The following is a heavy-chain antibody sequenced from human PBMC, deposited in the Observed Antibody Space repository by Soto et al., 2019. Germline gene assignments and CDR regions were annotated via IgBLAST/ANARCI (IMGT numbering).Heavy chain of an antibody. V-gene: IGHV3-74*01. Sequence: PGGSLRLSCXASGFTFSSYWMHWVRQAPGKGLEWVSRIEGDGSSTTSADSVKGRFTVSRDDARNTLYLQMSSLRADDTAIYYCAREGLDTAGFFDVWGQGTMVTVSS. CDR3: AREGLDTAGFFDV. CDR1: GFTFSSYW. D-gene: IGHD6-13*01. CDR2: IEGDGSST. J-gene: IGHJ3*01.